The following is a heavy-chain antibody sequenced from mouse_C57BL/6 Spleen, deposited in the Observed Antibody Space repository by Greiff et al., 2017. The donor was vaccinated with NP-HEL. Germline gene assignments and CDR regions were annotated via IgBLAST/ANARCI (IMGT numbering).Heavy chain of an antibody. CDR1: GFTFSSYT. J-gene: IGHJ2*01. V-gene: IGHV5-9*01. CDR2: ISGGGGNT. D-gene: IGHD1-1*01. CDR3: ARDGSSYLYYFDY. Sequence: EVKLVESGGGLVKPGGSLKLSCAASGFTFSSYTMSWVRQTPEQRLEWVATISGGGGNTYYPDSVKGRFTISRDNAKNTLYLQMSSLRSEDTALYYCARDGSSYLYYFDYWGQGTTLTVSS.